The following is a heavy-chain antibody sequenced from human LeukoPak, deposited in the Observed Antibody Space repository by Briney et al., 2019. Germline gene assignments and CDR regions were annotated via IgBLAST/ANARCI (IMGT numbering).Heavy chain of an antibody. V-gene: IGHV3-30*03. CDR3: AGSILTGYPNFDY. CDR1: GFTFSSYG. CDR2: ISYDGSNK. Sequence: PGGSLRLSCAASGFTFSSYGMHWVRQAPGKGLEWVAVISYDGSNKYYADSVKGRFTISRDNSKDTLYLQMNSLRAEDTAVYYCAGSILTGYPNFDYWGQGTLVTVSS. D-gene: IGHD3-9*01. J-gene: IGHJ4*02.